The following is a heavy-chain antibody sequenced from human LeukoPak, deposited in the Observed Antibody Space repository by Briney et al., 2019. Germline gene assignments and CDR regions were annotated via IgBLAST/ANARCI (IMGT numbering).Heavy chain of an antibody. Sequence: ASVKVSCKASGYTFTSYGISWVRQAPGQGLEWMGWISAYNGNTNYAQKLQGRVTMTTDTTTSTAYMELRSLRSDDTAVYYCCLWFGELYDAFDIWGQGTMVTVSS. J-gene: IGHJ3*02. D-gene: IGHD3-10*01. CDR2: ISAYNGNT. CDR1: GYTFTSYG. V-gene: IGHV1-18*01. CDR3: CLWFGELYDAFDI.